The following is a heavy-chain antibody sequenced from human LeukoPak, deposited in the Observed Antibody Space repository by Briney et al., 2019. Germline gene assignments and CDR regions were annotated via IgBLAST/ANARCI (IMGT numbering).Heavy chain of an antibody. Sequence: GASVKVSCKASGYTFKNYGISWVRQAPGQGLEWMGWICAYNGNTNYAQKFQGRVTMTTDTSTDSAYVEVRSLRSDDTALYYCARISLSGFWSTLNAFDIWGQGTMVTVSP. V-gene: IGHV1-18*01. CDR2: ICAYNGNT. J-gene: IGHJ3*02. D-gene: IGHD5-12*01. CDR3: ARISLSGFWSTLNAFDI. CDR1: GYTFKNYG.